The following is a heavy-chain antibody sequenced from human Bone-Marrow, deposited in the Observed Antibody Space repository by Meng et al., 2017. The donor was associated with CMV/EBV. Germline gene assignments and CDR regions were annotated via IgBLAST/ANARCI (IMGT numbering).Heavy chain of an antibody. CDR2: ISGSGGST. Sequence: LSLTCAASGFTFSSYAMSWVRQAPGKGLEWVSAISGSGGSTYYADSVKGRFTISRDNSKNTLYLQMNSLRAEDTAVYYCAKDFTTDYDFWSGYYPYYYYGMDVWGQGTTVTVSS. D-gene: IGHD3-3*01. CDR3: AKDFTTDYDFWSGYYPYYYYGMDV. J-gene: IGHJ6*02. V-gene: IGHV3-23*01. CDR1: GFTFSSYA.